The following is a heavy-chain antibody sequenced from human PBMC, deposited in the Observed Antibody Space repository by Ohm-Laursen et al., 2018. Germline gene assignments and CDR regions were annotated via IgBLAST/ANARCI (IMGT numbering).Heavy chain of an antibody. Sequence: SLRLSCAASGFTFSSYSMNWVRQAPGKGLEWVSAISGSGGSTYYADSVKGRFTISRDNAKNSLYLQMNSLRAEDTAVYYCAREYYYDSSGYYAWGQGTLVTVSS. CDR2: ISGSGGST. CDR3: AREYYYDSSGYYA. J-gene: IGHJ5*02. V-gene: IGHV3-21*01. CDR1: GFTFSSYS. D-gene: IGHD3-22*01.